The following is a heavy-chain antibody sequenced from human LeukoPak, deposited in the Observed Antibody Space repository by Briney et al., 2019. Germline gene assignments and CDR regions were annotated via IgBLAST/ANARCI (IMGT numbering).Heavy chain of an antibody. V-gene: IGHV1-69*05. CDR2: IIPIFGAA. D-gene: IGHD1-26*01. CDR1: GGTFSSYA. CDR3: ARVFARGGEISGSYYYY. Sequence: EASVKVSCKASGGTFSSYAINWVRQAPGQGLEWMGGIIPIFGAANYAQKLQGRVTITTDESTSTAYMELSSLRSEDTAVYYCARVFARGGEISGSYYYYWGQGTLVTVSS. J-gene: IGHJ4*02.